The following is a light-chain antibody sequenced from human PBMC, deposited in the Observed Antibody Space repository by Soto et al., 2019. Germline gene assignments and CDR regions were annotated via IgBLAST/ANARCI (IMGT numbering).Light chain of an antibody. Sequence: QSALTQPASVSGSPGQSITISCTGTSSDVGSSNLVSWYQHHPGKAPKLIIYEAIKRPSGVSDRFSGSKSGNTASLTISGLQGDDESDYYCCSYTSSSTLYVFGTGTKVTVL. CDR2: EAI. V-gene: IGLV2-14*02. CDR1: SSDVGSSNL. CDR3: CSYTSSSTLYV. J-gene: IGLJ1*01.